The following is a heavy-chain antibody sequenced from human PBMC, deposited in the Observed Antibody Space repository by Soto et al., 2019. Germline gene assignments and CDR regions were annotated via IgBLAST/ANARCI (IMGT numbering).Heavy chain of an antibody. Sequence: EVQLLESGGGLVQPGGSLRLSCAASGFTFSSYAMSWVRQAPGKGLEWVSSISGSGGSTYYTDSVKGRITISRDNSKNTLYRQMNSLRAEDTAVYYCAKAQGFPGHFDYWGQGTKVTVSS. CDR2: ISGSGGST. CDR3: AKAQGFPGHFDY. V-gene: IGHV3-23*01. D-gene: IGHD3-10*01. J-gene: IGHJ4*02. CDR1: GFTFSSYA.